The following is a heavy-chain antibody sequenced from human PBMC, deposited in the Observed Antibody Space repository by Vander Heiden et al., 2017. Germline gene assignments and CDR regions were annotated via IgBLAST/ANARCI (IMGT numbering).Heavy chain of an antibody. Sequence: QVQLVESGGGVVQPGRSLRLSCAASGFTFSSYGMHWVRQGPGRGLEWVAVIWYDGSNKYYADSVKGRFTISRDNSKNTLYLQMNSLRAEDTAVYYCARDFARRGYSYNGMDVWGQGTTVTVSS. CDR2: IWYDGSNK. CDR1: GFTFSSYG. D-gene: IGHD5-18*01. CDR3: ARDFARRGYSYNGMDV. V-gene: IGHV3-33*01. J-gene: IGHJ6*02.